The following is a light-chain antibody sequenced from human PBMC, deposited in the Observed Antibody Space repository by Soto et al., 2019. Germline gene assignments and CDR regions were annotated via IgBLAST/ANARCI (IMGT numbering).Light chain of an antibody. J-gene: IGKJ4*01. V-gene: IGKV2-28*01. Sequence: DIVLPQSPLSLPVTPGEPASISCRSSQSIMHSNGYNCLDWYLQKPGQSPPLLIHLGSNRASGVPDRFSGSGSGTDFTLTISRVEAEDVGLYYCMQALQTPLTFGGGTKVDIQ. CDR1: QSIMHSNGYNC. CDR3: MQALQTPLT. CDR2: LGS.